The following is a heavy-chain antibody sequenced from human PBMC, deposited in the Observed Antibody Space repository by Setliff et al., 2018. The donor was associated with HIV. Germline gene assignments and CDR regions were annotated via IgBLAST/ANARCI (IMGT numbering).Heavy chain of an antibody. CDR3: VRDNGYFYDSRGYQPHFDY. V-gene: IGHV3-48*03. CDR2: ISSSGITK. J-gene: IGHJ4*02. Sequence: LRLSCAASGFTFSSYEMNWVRQSPGKWLEWLSYISSSGITKHYADSVKGRFTISRDNAKNSLYLHMNSLRAEDTAVYYCVRDNGYFYDSRGYQPHFDYWGQGTLVT. D-gene: IGHD3-22*01. CDR1: GFTFSSYE.